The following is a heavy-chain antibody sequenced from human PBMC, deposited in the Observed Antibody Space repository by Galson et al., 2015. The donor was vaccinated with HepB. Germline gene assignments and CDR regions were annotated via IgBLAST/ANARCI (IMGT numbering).Heavy chain of an antibody. CDR1: GYTFTTYY. V-gene: IGHV1-46*01. CDR3: ARDGTYNDFWSAYYAGWDRDFGFDY. D-gene: IGHD3-3*01. CDR2: INPSADSS. J-gene: IGHJ4*02. Sequence: SVKVSCKASGYTFTTYYIHWVRQAPGQGLEWMGIINPSADSSTYAQNFQGRVTLTRDTSTSTVYMDLSSLRSEDTAVYFCARDGTYNDFWSAYYAGWDRDFGFDYWGQGTLVTVSS.